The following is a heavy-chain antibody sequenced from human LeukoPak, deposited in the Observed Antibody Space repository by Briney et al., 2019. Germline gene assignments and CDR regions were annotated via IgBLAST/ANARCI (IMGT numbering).Heavy chain of an antibody. J-gene: IGHJ5*02. CDR3: ARGGRGSSWYRDNWFDP. Sequence: PSETLSLTCAVYGGSFSGYYWSWIRQPPGKGLEWIGEINHSGSTNYNPPLKSRVTISVATTKNQFALKLSSVTAADTAGYYCARGGRGSSWYRDNWFDPWGQGTLVTVSS. V-gene: IGHV4-34*01. D-gene: IGHD6-13*01. CDR2: INHSGST. CDR1: GGSFSGYY.